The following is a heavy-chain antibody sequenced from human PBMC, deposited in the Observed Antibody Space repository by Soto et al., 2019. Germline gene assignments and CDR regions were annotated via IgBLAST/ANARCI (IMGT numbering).Heavy chain of an antibody. Sequence: QVQLQESGPGLVRPSQTLFLTCDVSGGSLSSGGYYWNWIRQHPGKGLEWIGYIYYSGSTHYNPSLKSRVTISVDTSKNQFSLKLSSVTAADTAVYYCARERRGGTYYYLSGSRRDAFDIWGQGTMVTVSS. J-gene: IGHJ3*02. CDR3: ARERRGGTYYYLSGSRRDAFDI. CDR2: IYYSGST. V-gene: IGHV4-31*11. D-gene: IGHD3-10*01. CDR1: GGSLSSGGYY.